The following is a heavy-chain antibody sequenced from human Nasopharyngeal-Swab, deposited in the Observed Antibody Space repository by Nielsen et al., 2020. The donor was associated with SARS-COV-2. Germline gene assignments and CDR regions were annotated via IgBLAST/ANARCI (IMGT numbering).Heavy chain of an antibody. J-gene: IGHJ6*02. CDR1: GFTFSSYA. Sequence: GGPLRLSCAASGFTFSSYAMSWVRQAPGKGLERVSAISGSGGSTYYTDSVKGRFPISRDNSKNTLYLQMNSLRAEDTAVYYCAKDGGLTTFPYYYYYGMDVWGQGTTVTVSS. V-gene: IGHV3-23*01. CDR2: ISGSGGST. CDR3: AKDGGLTTFPYYYYYGMDV. D-gene: IGHD4/OR15-4a*01.